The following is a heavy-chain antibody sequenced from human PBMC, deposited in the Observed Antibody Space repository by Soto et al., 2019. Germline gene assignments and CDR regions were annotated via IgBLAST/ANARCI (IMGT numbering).Heavy chain of an antibody. CDR2: IIPIFGTA. D-gene: IGHD6-6*01. CDR1: GGTFSSYA. Sequence: GASVKVSFKASGGTFSSYAISWVRQAPGQGLEWMGGIIPIFGTANYAQKFQGRVTITADESTSTAYMELSSLRSEDTAVYYCASMNARTSIAARHFDYWGQGTLVTVSS. V-gene: IGHV1-69*13. CDR3: ASMNARTSIAARHFDY. J-gene: IGHJ4*02.